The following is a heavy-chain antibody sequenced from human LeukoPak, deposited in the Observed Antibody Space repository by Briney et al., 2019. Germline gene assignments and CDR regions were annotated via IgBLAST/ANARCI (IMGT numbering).Heavy chain of an antibody. CDR3: VRISCTGSRCKPYSYYDMDV. J-gene: IGHJ6*02. Sequence: GRSLRLSCAASGFTFDTHGMHWVRQAPGKGLEWVAVIWYDGSIKYYSDSVKGRFTISRDNSKNTLYPQMNSLRAEDTAVYYCVRISCTGSRCKPYSYYDMDVWGQGTTVTVSS. D-gene: IGHD2-15*01. CDR2: IWYDGSIK. V-gene: IGHV3-33*01. CDR1: GFTFDTHG.